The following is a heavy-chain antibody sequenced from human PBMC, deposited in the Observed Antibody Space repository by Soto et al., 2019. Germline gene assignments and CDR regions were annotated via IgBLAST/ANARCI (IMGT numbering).Heavy chain of an antibody. Sequence: SGYRVSNNWIAWVRRKTGKGLEWMGIIHPGDSDTRYSPSFQGQVTLSADKSITTAYLQWSSLKASDTAMYYCARRDGYYNGVDVWGQGTSVTVSS. J-gene: IGHJ6*02. CDR1: GYRVSNNW. CDR2: IHPGDSDT. V-gene: IGHV5-51*01. CDR3: ARRDGYYNGVDV.